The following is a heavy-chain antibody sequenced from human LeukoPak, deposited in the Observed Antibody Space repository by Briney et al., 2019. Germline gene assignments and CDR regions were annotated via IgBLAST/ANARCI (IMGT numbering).Heavy chain of an antibody. Sequence: GGSLRLSCEVSGFTFRDFWMNWVRQAPGKGLEWVSVIYSGGSTYYADSVKGRFTISRDNSKNTLYLQMNSLRAEDTAVYYCARGDGAGYSLGYWGQGTLVTVSS. V-gene: IGHV3-53*01. CDR3: ARGDGAGYSLGY. J-gene: IGHJ4*02. CDR1: GFTFRDFW. CDR2: IYSGGST. D-gene: IGHD3-22*01.